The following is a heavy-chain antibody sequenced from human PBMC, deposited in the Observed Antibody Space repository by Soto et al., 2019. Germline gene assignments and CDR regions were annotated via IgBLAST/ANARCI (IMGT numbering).Heavy chain of an antibody. CDR1: GGTFSSYA. CDR3: ARDLGGVQEAYDFWSGYWPDFDY. CDR2: IIPIFGTA. J-gene: IGHJ4*02. D-gene: IGHD3-3*01. V-gene: IGHV1-69*13. Sequence: SVKVSCKASGGTFSSYAISWVRQAPGQGLEWMGGIIPIFGTANYAQKFQGRVTITADESTSTAYMELSSLRSEDTAVYYCARDLGGVQEAYDFWSGYWPDFDYWGQGTLVTVSS.